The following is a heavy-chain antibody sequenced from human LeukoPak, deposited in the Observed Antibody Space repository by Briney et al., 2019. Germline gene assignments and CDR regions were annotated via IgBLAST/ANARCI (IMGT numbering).Heavy chain of an antibody. CDR1: GFTFSSYA. V-gene: IGHV3-30-3*01. CDR3: ARDRLEAVSDDDYFDY. CDR2: ISYDGSNK. J-gene: IGHJ4*02. D-gene: IGHD5/OR15-5a*01. Sequence: PGRSPRLSCAASGFTFSSYAMHWVRQAPGKGLEWVAVISYDGSNKYYADSVKGRFTISRDNSKNTVYLQMNSLRVEDTAVYYCARDRLEAVSDDDYFDYWGQGTLVTVSS.